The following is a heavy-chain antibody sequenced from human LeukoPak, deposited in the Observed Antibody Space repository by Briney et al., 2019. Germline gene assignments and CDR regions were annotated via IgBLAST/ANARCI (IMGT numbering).Heavy chain of an antibody. CDR2: IHHSGST. CDR3: ARGRYLTTSGGAAAGFLDY. CDR1: GYSISSGYY. Sequence: RSSETLSLTCTVSGYSISSGYYWGWIRQPPGKGLEWIGSIHHSGSTHYNPSLKSRVTISVDTSQKQFSLRLTSVTAADTAVYYCARGRYLTTSGGAAAGFLDYWGQGSLVTVSA. V-gene: IGHV4-38-2*02. D-gene: IGHD6-13*01. J-gene: IGHJ4*02.